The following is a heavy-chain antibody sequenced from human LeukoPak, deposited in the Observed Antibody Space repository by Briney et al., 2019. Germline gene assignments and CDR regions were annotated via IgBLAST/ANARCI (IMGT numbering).Heavy chain of an antibody. CDR2: MNPNSGNT. J-gene: IGHJ5*02. CDR3: ARVTTMLRGVIRWFDP. CDR1: GYTFTSYD. Sequence: ASVKVSCKASGYTFTSYDINWVRQATGQGLEWMGWMNPNSGNTGYAQKFQGRVTMTRNTSISTAYMEVSSLRSEDTDVYYCARVTTMLRGVIRWFDPWGQGTLVTVSS. D-gene: IGHD3-10*01. V-gene: IGHV1-8*01.